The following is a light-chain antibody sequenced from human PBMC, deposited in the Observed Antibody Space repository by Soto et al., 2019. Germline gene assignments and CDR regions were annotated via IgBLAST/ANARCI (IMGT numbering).Light chain of an antibody. J-gene: IGLJ1*01. Sequence: SVLTKPASVYGAPGQSIAISCTGTSSDVGGYNYVSWYQHHPGKAPKLMVYDVSNRPSGVSNRFSGSKFGNTASLTISGLQAEDEADYYCSSYTSSSTYVFGTGTKVTVL. V-gene: IGLV2-14*03. CDR1: SSDVGGYNY. CDR3: SSYTSSSTYV. CDR2: DVS.